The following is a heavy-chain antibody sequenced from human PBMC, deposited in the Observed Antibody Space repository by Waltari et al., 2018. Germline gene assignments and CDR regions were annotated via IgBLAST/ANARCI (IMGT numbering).Heavy chain of an antibody. CDR3: ARDPLATYYFDY. V-gene: IGHV4-39*07. Sequence: QLQLQESGPGLVKPSETLSLTCTVSGGSISSSSYYWGWIRQPPGKGLEWIGSSYYSGRPFYNPSLKSRVTISVDTSKNQFSLKLSSVTAADTAVYYCARDPLATYYFDYWGQGTLVTVSS. J-gene: IGHJ4*02. D-gene: IGHD6-6*01. CDR1: GGSISSSSYY. CDR2: SYYSGRP.